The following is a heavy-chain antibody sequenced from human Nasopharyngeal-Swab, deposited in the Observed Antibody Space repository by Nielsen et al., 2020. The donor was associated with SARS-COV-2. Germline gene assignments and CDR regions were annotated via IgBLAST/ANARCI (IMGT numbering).Heavy chain of an antibody. Sequence: ASVHVSCQASGYTFTRYYMHWVRQAPGQGLEWMGIINPSGGSTSYAQKFQGRVTMTRDTSTSTVYMELRSEDTAVYYCARDAAAGTTRGAFDIWGQGTMVTVSS. CDR3: ARDAAAGTTRGAFDI. J-gene: IGHJ3*02. CDR1: GYTFTRYY. V-gene: IGHV1-46*01. D-gene: IGHD1-1*01. CDR2: INPSGGST.